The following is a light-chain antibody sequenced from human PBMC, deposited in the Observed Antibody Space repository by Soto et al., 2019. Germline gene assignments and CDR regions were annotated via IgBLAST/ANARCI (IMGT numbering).Light chain of an antibody. V-gene: IGKV1-9*01. Sequence: DVQLTQSPSFRSASVGYVGIITCRASQGISNYLAWYQQKSGKAPNLLIYGASTLQSGVPSRFSGSGSGTEFTLTISSLQPEDFETYHCQQFNSDPLTFGGGTKVDIK. CDR3: QQFNSDPLT. CDR1: QGISNY. J-gene: IGKJ4*01. CDR2: GAS.